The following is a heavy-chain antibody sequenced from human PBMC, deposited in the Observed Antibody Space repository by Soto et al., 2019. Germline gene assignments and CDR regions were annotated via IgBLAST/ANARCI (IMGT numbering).Heavy chain of an antibody. V-gene: IGHV5-51*01. J-gene: IGHJ6*02. CDR2: IYPCDSDT. Sequence: GGSPKISRKGSGYSFTSYWIGWVRQMPGKGLDWMGIIYPCDSDTRYSPSFPGQVTISAXXXLXXXYXPXSRLKASDTAMYYCARRRAAHGMDVWGQGTTVTVP. CDR1: GYSFTSYW. D-gene: IGHD6-13*01. CDR3: ARRRAAHGMDV.